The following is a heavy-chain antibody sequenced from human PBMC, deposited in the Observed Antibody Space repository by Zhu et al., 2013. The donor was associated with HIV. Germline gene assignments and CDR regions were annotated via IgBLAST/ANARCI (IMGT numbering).Heavy chain of an antibody. CDR2: ISVYNGNT. Sequence: QVQLVQSGAEVKKPGASVKVSCKASGYTFTNYGITWVRQVPGQGLEWMGCISVYNGNTNYVQKLQGRVTMTTDTSTSTAYMELRSLRSDDTAVYYCAREVGEDYYDSSGYQNWFDPWGQGTLGHRLL. CDR1: GYTFTNYG. D-gene: IGHD3-22*01. J-gene: IGHJ5*02. CDR3: AREVGEDYYDSSGYQNWFDP. V-gene: IGHV1-18*01.